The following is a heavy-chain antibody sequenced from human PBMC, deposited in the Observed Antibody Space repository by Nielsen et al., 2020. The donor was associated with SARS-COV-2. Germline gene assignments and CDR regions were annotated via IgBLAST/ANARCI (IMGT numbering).Heavy chain of an antibody. J-gene: IGHJ5*02. CDR2: ISGSGGST. D-gene: IGHD3-10*01. CDR3: TKGGWLDD. V-gene: IGHV3-23*01. CDR1: GFTFSNFP. Sequence: GGSLRLSCAASGFTFSNFPMSWVRQAPGKGWEGVPTISGSGGSTHYADSVKGRFTISRDNSKNTLFLQMNSLRAEDTALYHCTKGGWLDDWGQGTPVTVSS.